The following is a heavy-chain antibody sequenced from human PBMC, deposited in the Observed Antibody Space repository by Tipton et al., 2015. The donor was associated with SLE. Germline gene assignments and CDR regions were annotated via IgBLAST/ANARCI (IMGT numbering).Heavy chain of an antibody. CDR3: ARDAAGIGDEGYFDY. D-gene: IGHD2-21*01. J-gene: IGHJ4*02. V-gene: IGHV3-7*01. CDR1: GFTFSSYL. CDR2: IKQDGREK. Sequence: SLRLLCAASGFTFSSYLMSWVRQAPGKGQEWVANIKQDGREKYYVDSVKGRFTISRDNAKNSLYLQMNSLRAEDTAVYYCARDAAGIGDEGYFDYWGQGTLVTVSS.